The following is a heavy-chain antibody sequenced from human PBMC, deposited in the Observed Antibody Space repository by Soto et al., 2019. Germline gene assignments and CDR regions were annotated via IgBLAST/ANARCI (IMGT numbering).Heavy chain of an antibody. J-gene: IGHJ6*03. CDR2: IYYSGST. CDR3: ARFHGGFPLYYYYYYMDV. CDR1: GGSISSGGYY. V-gene: IGHV4-31*03. D-gene: IGHD4-17*01. Sequence: SETLSLTCTVSGGSISSGGYYWSWIRQHPGKGLEWIGYIYYSGSTYYNPSLKGRVTISVDTSKNQFSLKLSSVTAADTAVYYCARFHGGFPLYYYYYYMDVWGKGTTVTVSS.